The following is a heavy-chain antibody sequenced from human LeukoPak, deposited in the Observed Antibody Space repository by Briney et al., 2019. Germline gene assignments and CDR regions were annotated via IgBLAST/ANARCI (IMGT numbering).Heavy chain of an antibody. J-gene: IGHJ6*04. CDR1: GFIFSSYW. V-gene: IGHV3-7*03. CDR3: ARRALRYCSSTSCPAQYYGVDV. Sequence: GGSLRLSCAASGFIFSSYWMSWVRQAPGKGLEWVANVKEDGSEKYYVDSVKGRFTISRDNAKNSLYLQTNSLRAEDTAVYYCARRALRYCSSTSCPAQYYGVDVWGKGTTVTVSS. CDR2: VKEDGSEK. D-gene: IGHD2-2*01.